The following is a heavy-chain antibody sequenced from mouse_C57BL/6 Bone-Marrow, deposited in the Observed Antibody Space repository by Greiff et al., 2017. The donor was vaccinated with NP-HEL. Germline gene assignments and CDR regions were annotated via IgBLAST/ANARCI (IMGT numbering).Heavy chain of an antibody. J-gene: IGHJ4*01. CDR2: INPSNGGT. CDR3: ARKDFATVVATRAMDY. V-gene: IGHV1-53*01. D-gene: IGHD1-1*01. CDR1: GYTFTSYW. Sequence: VQLQQPGTELVKPGASVKLSCKASGYTFTSYWMHWVKQRPGQGLEWIGNINPSNGGTNYNEKFKSKATLTVDKSSSTAYMQLSSLTSEDSAVYYCARKDFATVVATRAMDYWGQGTSVTVSS.